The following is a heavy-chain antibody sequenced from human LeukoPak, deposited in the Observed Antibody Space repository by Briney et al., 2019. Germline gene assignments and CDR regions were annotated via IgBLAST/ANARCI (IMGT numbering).Heavy chain of an antibody. Sequence: PSQTLCLTCTVSADSLSSGGHYWAWIRQFPGKGLESIGFIHHSGRSRHNPSLKDRVAISVDTSRKQFALKLSSVTAADTAMYYCARGGNRFGGFYFDYWGQGIQVIVSS. D-gene: IGHD3-10*01. J-gene: IGHJ4*02. CDR3: ARGGNRFGGFYFDY. CDR1: ADSLSSGGHY. V-gene: IGHV4-31*03. CDR2: IHHSGRS.